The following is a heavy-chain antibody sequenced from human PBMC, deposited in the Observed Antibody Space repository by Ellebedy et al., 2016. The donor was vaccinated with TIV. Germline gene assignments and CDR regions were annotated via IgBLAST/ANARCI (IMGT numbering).Heavy chain of an antibody. CDR1: GFTFDDYA. CDR2: LSLNSGTI. J-gene: IGHJ2*01. V-gene: IGHV3-9*03. CDR3: AKDLDETPEWYFDL. D-gene: IGHD3/OR15-3a*01. Sequence: SLKISCAASGFTFDDYAMHWVRQVPGNGLEWVSVLSLNSGTIGYAASVKGPFTISRANAKNSLYLQMNSLRPEDMAFYYCAKDLDETPEWYFDLWGRGTLVTVSS.